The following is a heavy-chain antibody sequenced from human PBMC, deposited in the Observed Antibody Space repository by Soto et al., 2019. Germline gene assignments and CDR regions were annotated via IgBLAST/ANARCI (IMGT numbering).Heavy chain of an antibody. D-gene: IGHD1-26*01. J-gene: IGHJ4*02. CDR1: GDSMSKYY. V-gene: IGHV4-4*07. CDR2: IYTSGST. CDR3: ARTVGAAYYFDF. Sequence: QVQLQESGPGLVKPSETLSLTCTVSGDSMSKYYWSWIRQPAGKGLEWIGRIYTSGSTNYNPSLKSRVNMSIDTSNNHFSLNLKSATAADAAVYYCARTVGAAYYFDFWGQGALVTVSS.